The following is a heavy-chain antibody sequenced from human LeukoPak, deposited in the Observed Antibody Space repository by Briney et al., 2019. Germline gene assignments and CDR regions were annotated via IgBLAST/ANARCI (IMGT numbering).Heavy chain of an antibody. D-gene: IGHD3-9*01. V-gene: IGHV6-1*01. CDR3: ARSVYYDILTGYSQYYFDY. Sequence: SQTLSLTCAFSGDSVSSNSAAWNWIRQSPSTGLEWLGSTYYRSKWYNDYAVSVKSRITINPDTSKNQFSLQLNSVTPEDTAVYYCARSVYYDILTGYSQYYFDYWGQGTLVTVSS. CDR1: GDSVSSNSAA. CDR2: TYYRSKWYN. J-gene: IGHJ4*02.